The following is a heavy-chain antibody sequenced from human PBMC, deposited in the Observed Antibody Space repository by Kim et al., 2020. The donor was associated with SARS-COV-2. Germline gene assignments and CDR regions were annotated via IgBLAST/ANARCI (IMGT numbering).Heavy chain of an antibody. D-gene: IGHD3-10*01. CDR3: TKDMNYGSGTYYSNWFDP. J-gene: IGHJ5*02. CDR1: GFTFGDYA. CDR2: ISWNSGSI. Sequence: GGSLRLSCAASGFTFGDYAMHWVRQAPGKGLEWVSGISWNSGSIGYADSVKGRFTISRDNAKNSLFLQMNSLRTEDTALYYCTKDMNYGSGTYYSNWFDPWGQGTLVTVSS. V-gene: IGHV3-9*01.